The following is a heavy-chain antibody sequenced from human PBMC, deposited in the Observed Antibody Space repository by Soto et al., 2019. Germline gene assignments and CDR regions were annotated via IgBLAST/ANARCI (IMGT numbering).Heavy chain of an antibody. J-gene: IGHJ6*02. CDR1: GFTFSSYS. CDR2: ISSSSSYI. V-gene: IGHV3-21*01. CDR3: ARFFGVVTLYYYYGMDV. Sequence: GALRLSCAASGFTFSSYSMNWVRQAPGKGLEWVSSISSSSSYIYYADSVKGRFTISRDNAKNSLYLQMNSLRAEDTAVYYCARFFGVVTLYYYYGMDVWGQGTTVTVSS. D-gene: IGHD3-3*01.